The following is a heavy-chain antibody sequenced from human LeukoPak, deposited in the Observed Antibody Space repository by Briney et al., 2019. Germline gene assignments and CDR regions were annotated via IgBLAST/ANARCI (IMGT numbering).Heavy chain of an antibody. CDR1: GDSFSSHG. V-gene: IGHV1-18*01. J-gene: IGHJ5*02. CDR3: ARDSSSSYDP. CDR2: ISAYNGNT. Sequence: GASVKVSRKASGDSFSSHGISWVRQAPGQGLEWMGWISAYNGNTNYAQKLQGRVTMTTDTSTSTAYMELRSLRSDDTAVYYCARDSSSSYDPWGQGTLVTVSS. D-gene: IGHD6-6*01.